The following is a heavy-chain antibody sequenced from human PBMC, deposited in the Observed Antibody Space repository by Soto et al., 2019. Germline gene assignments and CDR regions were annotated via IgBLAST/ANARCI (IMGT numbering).Heavy chain of an antibody. V-gene: IGHV4-31*03. CDR3: ATVRWELHDAFDI. J-gene: IGHJ3*02. CDR2: IYHSGMT. D-gene: IGHD1-26*01. Sequence: QVQLQESGPGLVKPSQTLSLTCTVSGGSISTGGYYWSWIRQHPGRGLEWIGYIYHSGMTFSNPSLQSRVAISIDTSKNKFSLKPSSVTAADTAVYSCATVRWELHDAFDIWGQGTMVSVSS. CDR1: GGSISTGGYY.